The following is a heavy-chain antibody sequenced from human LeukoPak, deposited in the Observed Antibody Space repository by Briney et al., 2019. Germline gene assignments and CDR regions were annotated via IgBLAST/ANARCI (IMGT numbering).Heavy chain of an antibody. CDR3: VNQICGWVY. D-gene: IGHD6-19*01. CDR2: SSSNGGST. V-gene: IGHV3-64D*06. J-gene: IGHJ4*02. CDR1: GFTFSTLP. Sequence: GGSLRLSCSGSGFTFSTLPMHWVRQAPGKGLEYVSGSSSNGGSTYYADSVKGRFTISRDNSKNTLYLQMSSLRPEDTAVYYCVNQICGWVYWSQGTLVTVSS.